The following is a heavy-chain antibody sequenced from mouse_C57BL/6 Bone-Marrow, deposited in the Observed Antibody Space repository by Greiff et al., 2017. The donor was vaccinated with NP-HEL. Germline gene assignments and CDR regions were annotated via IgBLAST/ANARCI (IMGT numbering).Heavy chain of an antibody. CDR3: ASDLLLGFAY. D-gene: IGHD2-1*01. V-gene: IGHV14-3*01. Sequence: QLQQSVAELVRPRASAPSPLPSSFFPIPPPSLPFFPPLPYHCLYLILIIDPSNGNTKYAPKFQGKATITADTSSNTAYLQLSSLTSEDTAIYYCASDLLLGFAYWGQGTLVTVSA. CDR1: FFPIPPPS. J-gene: IGHJ3*01. CDR2: IDPSNGNT.